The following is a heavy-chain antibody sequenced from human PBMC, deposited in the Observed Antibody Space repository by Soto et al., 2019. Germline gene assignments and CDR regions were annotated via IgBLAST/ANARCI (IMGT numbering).Heavy chain of an antibody. CDR1: DDFISSYY. Sequence: XETLSLTCTVSDDFISSYYWNWIRQPAGKGLDWIGRVSTNGATNYNPSLESRVTMSVDTSKNQFSLKLTSVTAADTAVYFCARADYEILTGSYAMDVWGQGTTVTVSS. V-gene: IGHV4-4*07. CDR2: VSTNGAT. D-gene: IGHD3-9*01. J-gene: IGHJ6*02. CDR3: ARADYEILTGSYAMDV.